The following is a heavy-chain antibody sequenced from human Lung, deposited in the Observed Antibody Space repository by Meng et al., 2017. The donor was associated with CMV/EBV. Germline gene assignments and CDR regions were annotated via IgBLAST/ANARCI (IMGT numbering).Heavy chain of an antibody. V-gene: IGHV1-18*01. CDR3: ARDPSNTSGRYAYFDY. CDR2: ISCYNGDT. D-gene: IGHD6-19*01. CDR1: GYTFTHHG. J-gene: IGHJ4*02. Sequence: QLGHSGAEVKKPGASVRVSCKASGYTFTHHGISWIRQAPGQGIEWMGWISCYNGDTNYAQKLQGRVTMTTDTSTNTAYMDLRGLRSDDTAVYYCARDPSNTSGRYAYFDYWGQGTLVTVSS.